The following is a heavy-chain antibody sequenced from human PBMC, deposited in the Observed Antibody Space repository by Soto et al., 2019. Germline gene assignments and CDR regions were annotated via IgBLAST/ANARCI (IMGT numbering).Heavy chain of an antibody. Sequence: SETLSLTCTVSGAPITGSFFRSWIRQPAGKGLEWIGRFSLSGTTNYNPSLRSRVTMSADVSKNQCSLRLTSVTAADTALYYCARGMTPPGAPAWYYFDSWGQGTLVTVSS. CDR1: GAPITGSFF. CDR2: FSLSGTT. D-gene: IGHD2-8*02. CDR3: ARGMTPPGAPAWYYFDS. J-gene: IGHJ4*02. V-gene: IGHV4-4*07.